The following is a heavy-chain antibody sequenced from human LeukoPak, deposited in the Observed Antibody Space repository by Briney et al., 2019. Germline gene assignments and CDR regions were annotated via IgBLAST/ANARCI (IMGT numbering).Heavy chain of an antibody. CDR1: GGSISSYY. V-gene: IGHV4-4*07. CDR3: ARSVTIFGAYYYYYMDV. D-gene: IGHD3-3*01. Sequence: SETLSLTCTVSGGSISSYYWSWIRQPAGKGLEWIGRIYTSGSTNYNPSLKSRVTMSVDTSKNQFSLKLSSVTAADTAVYYCARSVTIFGAYYYYYMDVWGKGTTVTVSS. J-gene: IGHJ6*03. CDR2: IYTSGST.